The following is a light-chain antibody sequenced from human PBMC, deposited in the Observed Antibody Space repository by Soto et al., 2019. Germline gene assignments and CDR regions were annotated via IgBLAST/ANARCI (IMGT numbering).Light chain of an antibody. J-gene: IGKJ5*01. Sequence: DIQMTPSPSSLSASVGDRVTITCRASQDIGNYLNWYQQRPGKAPKLLIYDASNLERGVPSRFSGTRSGTHFTFAITSLQPEDVATYYCQQSDSLPITFGQGTRLEI. V-gene: IGKV1-33*01. CDR3: QQSDSLPIT. CDR2: DAS. CDR1: QDIGNY.